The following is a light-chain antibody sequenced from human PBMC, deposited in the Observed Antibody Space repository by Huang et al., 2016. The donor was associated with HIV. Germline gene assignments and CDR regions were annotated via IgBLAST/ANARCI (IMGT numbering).Light chain of an antibody. CDR3: QQYDDWPPYT. CDR2: GAA. V-gene: IGKV3-15*01. Sequence: EVVMTQSLATLSVSPGERATLSCRASQRVSINVAWYQQKPGQAPRLLIYGAATRATGIPASFSGSGSGTEFTLTISGLQSEDYAVYFCQQYDDWPPYTFGQGTKLEIK. J-gene: IGKJ2*01. CDR1: QRVSIN.